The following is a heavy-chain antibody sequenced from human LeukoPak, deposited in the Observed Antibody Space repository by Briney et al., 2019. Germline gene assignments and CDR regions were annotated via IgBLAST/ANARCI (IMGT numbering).Heavy chain of an antibody. CDR2: IYNSGST. Sequence: PSETLSLTCTVSGGSINSYYWSWIRQPPGKGLEWIGYIYNSGSTDYNPSLKSRVTISADTSKNQFSLKLTSVTAADTAIYYCARGMEYYDSSGNFDYWGQGALVTVSS. D-gene: IGHD3-22*01. CDR1: GGSINSYY. CDR3: ARGMEYYDSSGNFDY. J-gene: IGHJ4*02. V-gene: IGHV4-59*01.